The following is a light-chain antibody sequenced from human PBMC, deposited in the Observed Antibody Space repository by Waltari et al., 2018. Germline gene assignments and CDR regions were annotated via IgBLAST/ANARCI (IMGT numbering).Light chain of an antibody. CDR2: EDN. CDR1: SGSIGSNY. J-gene: IGLJ3*02. CDR3: QSYGSSKQV. V-gene: IGLV6-57*03. Sequence: FMLTQPHSVSESPGQTVTISCTRNSGSIGSNYVQWYQQRPGSAPTTVIYEDNQRPSGVPDRFSGSIDSSSSSASLTISGLKTGDEADYYCQSYGSSKQVFGGGTRLTVL.